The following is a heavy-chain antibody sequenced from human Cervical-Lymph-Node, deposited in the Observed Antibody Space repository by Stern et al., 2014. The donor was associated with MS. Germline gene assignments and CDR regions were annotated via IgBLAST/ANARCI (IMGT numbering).Heavy chain of an antibody. Sequence: QVQLQESGPGLVKPSETLSLTCTVSGDSVSSGSYSWSWIRQPPGKGLEWLGYMSCFGSTRYNPSLKSRVTISLDTSRNQFSLRLSAVTAADTAVFYCARVEESSWYSFDYWGQGTLVTVSS. CDR2: MSCFGST. CDR3: ARVEESSWYSFDY. D-gene: IGHD6-13*01. V-gene: IGHV4-61*01. J-gene: IGHJ4*02. CDR1: GDSVSSGSYS.